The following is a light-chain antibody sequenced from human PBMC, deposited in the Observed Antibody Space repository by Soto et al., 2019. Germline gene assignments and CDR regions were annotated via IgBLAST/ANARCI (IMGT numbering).Light chain of an antibody. J-gene: IGKJ3*01. V-gene: IGKV1-9*01. CDR3: QQLNSMRT. Sequence: IQLTQSPSSLSASVGDRVTITCRASQGIRSYLAWYQQKPGKAPKLLIYAASTLQSGVPSRFSGSGSGTDFTLTISSLQPEDFATYYCQQLNSMRTFGPGTKVDIK. CDR1: QGIRSY. CDR2: AAS.